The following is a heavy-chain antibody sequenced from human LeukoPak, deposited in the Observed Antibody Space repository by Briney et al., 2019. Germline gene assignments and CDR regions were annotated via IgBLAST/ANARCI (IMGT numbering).Heavy chain of an antibody. CDR2: IYYSGST. CDR1: GGSISSSSYY. CDR3: ARHRIKRYSSGSYYYYMDV. J-gene: IGHJ6*03. V-gene: IGHV4-39*01. D-gene: IGHD6-19*01. Sequence: NPSETLSLTCTVSGGSISSSSYYWGWIRQPPGKGLEWIGSIYYSGSTYYNPSLKSRVTVSVDTSKNQFSLKLSSVTAADTAVYYCARHRIKRYSSGSYYYYMDVWGKGTTVTVSS.